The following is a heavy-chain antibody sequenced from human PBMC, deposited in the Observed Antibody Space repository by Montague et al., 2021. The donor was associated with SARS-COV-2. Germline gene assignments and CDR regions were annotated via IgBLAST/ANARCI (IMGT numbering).Heavy chain of an antibody. CDR2: MYHTGTT. V-gene: IGHV4-4*02. CDR1: GASISSTNW. D-gene: IGHD6-19*01. Sequence: SETLSLTCAVSGASISSTNWWTWVRQPPGKGLEWIGEMYHTGTTXYNPDLMSRVTISLDESKNQFSLKMTSVTAADTAVYYCASRSIAVAYYFDNWGQGAMVPVSS. CDR3: ASRSIAVAYYFDN. J-gene: IGHJ4*02.